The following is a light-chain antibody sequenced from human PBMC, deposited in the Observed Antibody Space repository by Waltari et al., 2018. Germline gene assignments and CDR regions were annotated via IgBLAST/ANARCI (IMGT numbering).Light chain of an antibody. Sequence: GERATLSCRASQSISKYSAWYQQKPGQAPRLLIYDASIRATGIPDRFSGSGYGTDFSLTISRLEPEDYAVYYCQKYGSLPATFGRGTKVEIK. J-gene: IGKJ1*01. V-gene: IGKV3-20*01. CDR2: DAS. CDR3: QKYGSLPAT. CDR1: QSISKY.